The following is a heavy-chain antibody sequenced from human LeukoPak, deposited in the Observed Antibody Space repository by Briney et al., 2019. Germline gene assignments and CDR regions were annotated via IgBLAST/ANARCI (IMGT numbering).Heavy chain of an antibody. Sequence: PGGSLRLSSAASGFTFSSYSMNWVRQAPGKGLEWVSSISSSSSYIYYADSVKGRFTISRDNAKNSLYLQMNSLSAEDTAVYYCARDSEPDFSSGYYCLDYWGQGTLVTVSS. CDR2: ISSSSSYI. J-gene: IGHJ4*02. D-gene: IGHD3-3*01. CDR3: ARDSEPDFSSGYYCLDY. CDR1: GFTFSSYS. V-gene: IGHV3-21*01.